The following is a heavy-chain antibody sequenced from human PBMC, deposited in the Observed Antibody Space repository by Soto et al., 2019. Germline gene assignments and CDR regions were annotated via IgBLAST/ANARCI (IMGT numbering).Heavy chain of an antibody. J-gene: IGHJ2*01. CDR1: GFTFSSYA. CDR3: ARDQVNWYFDL. V-gene: IGHV3-23*01. CDR2: ISGSGGST. Sequence: PGGSLRLSCAASGFTFSSYAMSWVRQAPGKGLEWVSGISGSGGSTYYADSVKGRFTIYRDNSKNTLYLQINSLRAEDTAVYYCARDQVNWYFDLWGRGTLVTVSS.